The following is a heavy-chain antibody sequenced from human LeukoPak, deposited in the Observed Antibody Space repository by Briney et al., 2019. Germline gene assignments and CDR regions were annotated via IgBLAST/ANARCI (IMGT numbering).Heavy chain of an antibody. J-gene: IGHJ6*03. CDR2: IYTSGST. Sequence: PSETLSLTCTVSGGSISSYYWSWLRQPAGKGLEWIGRIYTSGSTNYNPSLKSRVSMSVDTSKNQFSLKLSSVTAADTAMYYCARAVPPAGATRPGRYYYYMDVWGKGTTVTVSS. V-gene: IGHV4-4*07. D-gene: IGHD7-27*01. CDR3: ARAVPPAGATRPGRYYYYMDV. CDR1: GGSISSYY.